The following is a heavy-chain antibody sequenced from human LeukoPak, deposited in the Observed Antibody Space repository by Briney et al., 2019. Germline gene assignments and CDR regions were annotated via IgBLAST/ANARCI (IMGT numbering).Heavy chain of an antibody. CDR1: GGSFSGYY. D-gene: IGHD3-22*01. Sequence: SETLSLTYAVYGGSFSGYYWSWIRQPPGKGQEWIGEINHSGSTNYNPSLKSRVTISVDTSKNQFSLKLSSVTAADTAVYYCARGDYYDSSGYYNYWGQGTLVTVSS. J-gene: IGHJ4*02. CDR3: ARGDYYDSSGYYNY. CDR2: INHSGST. V-gene: IGHV4-34*01.